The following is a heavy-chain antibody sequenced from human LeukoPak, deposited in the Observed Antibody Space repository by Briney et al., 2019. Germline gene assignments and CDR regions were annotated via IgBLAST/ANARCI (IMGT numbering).Heavy chain of an antibody. CDR3: AKGVGSSSWYKFDY. CDR2: ISASGAST. J-gene: IGHJ4*02. Sequence: GSLRLSCAASRFTFSSYAMNWVRQAPGKGLEWVSGISASGASTCYADSVKGRFNISRDNSKNTLYLQMNSLRAEDTAVYYCAKGVGSSSWYKFDYWGQGTLVTVSS. CDR1: RFTFSSYA. V-gene: IGHV3-23*01. D-gene: IGHD6-13*01.